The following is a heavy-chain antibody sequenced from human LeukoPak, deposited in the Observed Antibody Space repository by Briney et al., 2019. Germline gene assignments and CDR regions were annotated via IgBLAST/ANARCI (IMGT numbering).Heavy chain of an antibody. V-gene: IGHV4-59*01. J-gene: IGHJ5*02. CDR2: IYYSGST. CDR1: GGSISSYY. CDR3: ARGGYDFWSGYYVPWFDP. Sequence: SETLSLTCTVSGGSISSYYWSWIRQPPGKGLEWIGYIYYSGSTNYNPSLKSRVTISVDTSKNQFSLKPSSVTAADTAVYYCARGGYDFWSGYYVPWFDPWGQGTLVTVSS. D-gene: IGHD3-3*01.